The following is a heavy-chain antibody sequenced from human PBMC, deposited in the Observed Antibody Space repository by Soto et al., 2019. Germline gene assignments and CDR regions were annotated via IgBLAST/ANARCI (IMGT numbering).Heavy chain of an antibody. CDR1: GFTFRGYD. CDR2: ISYDANTK. V-gene: IGHV3-30*18. CDR3: AHEARCGWHFFGT. J-gene: IGHJ1*01. Sequence: PGGSLRLSCAASGFTFRGYDMHWVRQAPDKGLEWVAYISYDANTKYYTDSVRGRLTISRGNSKNTLYLQMNSLRTEDPALYFWAHEARCGWHFFGTWGQGTLVAVAS. D-gene: IGHD6-19*01.